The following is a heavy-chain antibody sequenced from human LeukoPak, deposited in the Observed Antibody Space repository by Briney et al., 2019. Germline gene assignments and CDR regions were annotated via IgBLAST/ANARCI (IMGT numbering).Heavy chain of an antibody. Sequence: ASVKVSCKASGYSLPSFDINWVRQRSGQGLGWMGWMNPKRGNTGYAPRFQGRVTITRDTSINTAFMELSSLRPDDTAIYYCARGGSSSSYYNNYGMDVWGQGTTITVSS. CDR1: GYSLPSFD. CDR3: ARGGSSSSYYNNYGMDV. V-gene: IGHV1-8*01. D-gene: IGHD6-13*01. CDR2: MNPKRGNT. J-gene: IGHJ6*02.